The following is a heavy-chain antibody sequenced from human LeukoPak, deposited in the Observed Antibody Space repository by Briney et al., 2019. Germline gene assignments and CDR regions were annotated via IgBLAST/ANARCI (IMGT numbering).Heavy chain of an antibody. CDR1: GYTFTSYY. J-gene: IGHJ5*02. Sequence: ASVKVSCKASGYTFTSYYMHWVRQAPGQGLEWMGIINSSGGSTSYAQKFQGRVTMTRDTSTSTVYMELSSLRSEDAAVYYCARAPSIQYNWFDPWGQGTLVTVSS. D-gene: IGHD2/OR15-2a*01. V-gene: IGHV1-46*01. CDR2: INSSGGST. CDR3: ARAPSIQYNWFDP.